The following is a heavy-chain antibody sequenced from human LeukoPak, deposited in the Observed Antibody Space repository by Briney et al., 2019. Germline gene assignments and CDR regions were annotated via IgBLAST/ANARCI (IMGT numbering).Heavy chain of an antibody. V-gene: IGHV3-23*01. Sequence: PGGSLRLSCAASGFTFSSFAMSWVRQAPGEGLEWVSAMSGSGGMTYSADSVKGRFTISRDNSEDTLYLQMNSLRVEDTATYYCARDSESSASYGGGAFDIWGQGTMVTVSS. CDR3: ARDSESSASYGGGAFDI. J-gene: IGHJ3*02. D-gene: IGHD2-2*01. CDR2: MSGSGGMT. CDR1: GFTFSSFA.